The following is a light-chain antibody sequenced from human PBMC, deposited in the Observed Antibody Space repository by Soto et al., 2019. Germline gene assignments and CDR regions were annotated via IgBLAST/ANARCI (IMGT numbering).Light chain of an antibody. CDR2: GSS. CDR3: LQYKDRPQT. CDR1: QSVGYY. V-gene: IGKV3-15*01. Sequence: EIVMTQSPATMSVSPGGRAILSCRASQSVGYYLAWYQQRPGQAPRLLIFGSSTRATGIPARFSGSGSGTDFALTISSLQSEDLAVYYCLQYKDRPQTFGQGTKVEI. J-gene: IGKJ1*01.